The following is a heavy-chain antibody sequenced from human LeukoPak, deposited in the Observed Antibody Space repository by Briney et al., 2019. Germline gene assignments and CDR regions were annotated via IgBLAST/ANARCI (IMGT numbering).Heavy chain of an antibody. CDR3: ARDYASNALDI. D-gene: IGHD2-2*01. J-gene: IGHJ3*02. CDR2: MNEDGSTK. CDR1: GFTFSSSW. Sequence: GGPLRLSYAASGFTFSSSWMTWVRQAPGKGLEWVANMNEDGSTKNYVDSVKGRFTISRDNAQNSLFLQINSLRAEDTAVYYCARDYASNALDIWGQGTMVAVSS. V-gene: IGHV3-7*01.